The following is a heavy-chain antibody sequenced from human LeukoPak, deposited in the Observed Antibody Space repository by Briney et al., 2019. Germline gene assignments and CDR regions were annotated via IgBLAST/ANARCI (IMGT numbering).Heavy chain of an antibody. J-gene: IGHJ4*02. CDR3: ARDFYCDNGECFDN. CDR1: GFTFSSHG. V-gene: IGHV3-30*03. Sequence: PGGSLRLSCAASGFTFSSHGIHWVRQAPGKGLEWVAVISYDGNKKYYADSVKGRFTISRDNAKNSLYLQMNSLRAEDTAVYYCARDFYCDNGECFDNWGQGTLVTVSS. D-gene: IGHD2-8*01. CDR2: ISYDGNKK.